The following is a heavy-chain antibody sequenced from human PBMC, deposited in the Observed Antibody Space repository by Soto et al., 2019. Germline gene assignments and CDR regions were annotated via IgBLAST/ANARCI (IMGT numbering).Heavy chain of an antibody. D-gene: IGHD6-13*01. Sequence: EVQLVQSGAEVKKPGESLKISCKGSGFSFTSYWIGWVRQMPGKGLEWMGIIYPGASDTRYSPSFQGQVTISADKSISTAYLQWSSLKASDTAMYYCARVIAAAGPRFYYYYYGMDVWGQGTTVTVSS. CDR2: IYPGASDT. V-gene: IGHV5-51*01. CDR1: GFSFTSYW. J-gene: IGHJ6*02. CDR3: ARVIAAAGPRFYYYYYGMDV.